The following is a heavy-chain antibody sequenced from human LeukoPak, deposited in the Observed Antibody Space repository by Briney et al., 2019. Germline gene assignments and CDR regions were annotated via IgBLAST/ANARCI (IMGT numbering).Heavy chain of an antibody. CDR1: GGSISSSSYY. J-gene: IGHJ4*02. CDR2: IYYSGST. Sequence: PSETLSLTCTVSGGSISSSSYYWGWIRQPPGKRLEWIGSIYYSGSTYYNPSLKSRVTISVDTSKNQFSLKLSSVTAADTAVYYCATQTRIVGATKTIDYWGQGTLFTVSS. D-gene: IGHD1-26*01. V-gene: IGHV4-39*01. CDR3: ATQTRIVGATKTIDY.